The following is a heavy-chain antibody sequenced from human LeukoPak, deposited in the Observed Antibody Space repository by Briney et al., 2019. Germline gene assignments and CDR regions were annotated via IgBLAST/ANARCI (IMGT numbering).Heavy chain of an antibody. CDR2: IYHSGST. D-gene: IGHD1-14*01. CDR1: GGSISSGGYY. CDR3: ARGPAAGTH. J-gene: IGHJ4*02. Sequence: SETLSLTCTVSGGSISSGGYYWSWIRQPPGKGLEWIGYIYHSGSTYYNPSLKSRVTISVDRSKNQFSLKLSSVTAADTAVYYCARGPAAGTHWGQGTLVTVSS. V-gene: IGHV4-30-2*01.